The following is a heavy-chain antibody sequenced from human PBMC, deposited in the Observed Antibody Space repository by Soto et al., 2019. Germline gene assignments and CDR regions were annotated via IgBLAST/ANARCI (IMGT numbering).Heavy chain of an antibody. CDR2: ISHSGTT. J-gene: IGHJ6*02. D-gene: IGHD4-17*01. V-gene: IGHV4-38-2*02. CDR3: ARVTMVIRDSDHFGVDA. CDR1: GFPISSTYS. Sequence: SETLSLTCLVSGFPISSTYSWGWIRQPPGKGLEWIGSISHSGTTSYSPSLTSRVSISVDTSKNQVSLKLTSVTAADTAGYVCARVTMVIRDSDHFGVDAWGQGTTVTVSS.